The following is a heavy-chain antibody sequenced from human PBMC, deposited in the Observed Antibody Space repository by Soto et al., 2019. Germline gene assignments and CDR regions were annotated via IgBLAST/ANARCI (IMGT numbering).Heavy chain of an antibody. CDR2: IYYSGTN. V-gene: IGHV4-30-4*01. Sequence: PSETLSLTCTVSGGSISSGDHYWSWIRQPPGKGREWIGYIYYSGTNYYAPSLQSRVTIYVYTYEYQFSLTAMTVTAADAAVYYGARAPIQLRPHYYYGMDVWGQGTTVTVSS. CDR3: ARAPIQLRPHYYYGMDV. CDR1: GGSISSGDHY. J-gene: IGHJ6*02. D-gene: IGHD5-18*01.